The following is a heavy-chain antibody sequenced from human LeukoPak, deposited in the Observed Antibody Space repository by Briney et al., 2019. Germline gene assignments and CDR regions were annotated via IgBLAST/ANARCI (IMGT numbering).Heavy chain of an antibody. CDR2: IYTSGNT. J-gene: IGHJ2*01. Sequence: SETLSLTCTVSGGSLTSYYWSWMRQSAGKGLEWLGRIYTSGNTHYNPSLKSRVTMSLDMSNNQFSLKLTSVTAADTAVYYCVRGVSNDWYFDLWGSGALVSISS. CDR1: GGSLTSYY. V-gene: IGHV4-4*07. CDR3: VRGVSNDWYFDL. D-gene: IGHD3-3*01.